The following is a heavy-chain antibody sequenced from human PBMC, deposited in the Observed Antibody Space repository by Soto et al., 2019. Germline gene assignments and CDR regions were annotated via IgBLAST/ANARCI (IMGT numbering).Heavy chain of an antibody. CDR2: IHHDGST. CDR3: ATYDVGTIIQDY. D-gene: IGHD2-21*02. J-gene: IGHJ4*02. Sequence: QVQLQQWGAGLLKPSETLSLTCAISGGSSSSHSKSWVRQPPGKGLEWIGEIHHDGSTNYNPSLKSRVTISGDTFKNHFSLELSSVTAADTAVYYCATYDVGTIIQDYWGQGTLVTVSS. V-gene: IGHV4-34*01. CDR1: GGSSSSHS.